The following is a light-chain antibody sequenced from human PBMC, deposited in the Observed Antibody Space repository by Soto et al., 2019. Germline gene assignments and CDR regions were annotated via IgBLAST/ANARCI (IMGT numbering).Light chain of an antibody. CDR1: SSDVGAYNH. CDR3: ASHTTSLTWV. CDR2: EAS. V-gene: IGLV2-14*01. Sequence: QSVLTQAASASGSPGQSITISCTGTSSDVGAYNHISWYQQRPGKAPKVIIYEASNRPSGVSNRFSGSKSGNTASLTISGLQAEDEADYYCASHTTSLTWVFGGGTKLTVL. J-gene: IGLJ3*02.